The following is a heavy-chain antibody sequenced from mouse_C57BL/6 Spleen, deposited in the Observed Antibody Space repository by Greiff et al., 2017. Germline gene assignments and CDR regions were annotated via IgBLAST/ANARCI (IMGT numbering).Heavy chain of an antibody. CDR2: ISDGGSYT. D-gene: IGHD2-4*01. CDR1: GFTFSSYA. V-gene: IGHV5-4*03. CDR3: ARSIYYDYDGFAY. J-gene: IGHJ3*01. Sequence: EVMLVESGGGLVKPGGSLKLSCAASGFTFSSYAMSWVRQTPEKRLEWVATISDGGSYTYYPDNVKGRFTISRDNAKNNLYMQMSHLKSEDTAIYYCARSIYYDYDGFAYWGQGTLVTVSA.